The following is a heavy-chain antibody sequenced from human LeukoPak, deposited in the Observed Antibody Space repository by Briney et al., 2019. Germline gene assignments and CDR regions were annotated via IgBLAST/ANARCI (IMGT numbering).Heavy chain of an antibody. V-gene: IGHV4-4*07. Sequence: SETLSFTCNVSGGSMTSYYWSWIRKPAGKGLEWIGRIYTSGSTNYSPSLRSPVAMSVDTSNNHFSLNLSSVTAADTAVYYCARDSAARAYDTWGQGTMVTVSS. CDR3: ARDSAARAYDT. J-gene: IGHJ3*02. D-gene: IGHD1-26*01. CDR1: GGSMTSYY. CDR2: IYTSGST.